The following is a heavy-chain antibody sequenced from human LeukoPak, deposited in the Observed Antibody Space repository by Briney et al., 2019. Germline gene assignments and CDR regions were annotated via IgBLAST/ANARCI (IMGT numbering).Heavy chain of an antibody. CDR3: TTDPIVVVPAALDY. J-gene: IGHJ4*02. CDR2: IYHSGST. D-gene: IGHD2-2*01. V-gene: IGHV4-30-2*01. Sequence: SETLSLTCTVSGGSISSGGYYWSWIRQPPGKGLEWIGYIYHSGSTYYNPSLKSRVAISVDRSKNQFSLKLTSVTAEDTAVYYCTTDPIVVVPAALDYWGQGTLVTVSS. CDR1: GGSISSGGYY.